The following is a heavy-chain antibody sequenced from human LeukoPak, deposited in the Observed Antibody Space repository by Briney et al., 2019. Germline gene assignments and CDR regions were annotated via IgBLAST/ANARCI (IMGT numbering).Heavy chain of an antibody. V-gene: IGHV4-59*08. CDR3: ARLISGVGYFDY. Sequence: PSETLSLTCTVSGGSISGYYWSWIRQPPRKGLEWIGYIYYSGSTNYNPSLKSRVTISVDTSKNQFSLKLSSVTAADTAVYYCARLISGVGYFDYRGQGTLVTVSS. D-gene: IGHD3-10*01. CDR1: GGSISGYY. J-gene: IGHJ4*02. CDR2: IYYSGST.